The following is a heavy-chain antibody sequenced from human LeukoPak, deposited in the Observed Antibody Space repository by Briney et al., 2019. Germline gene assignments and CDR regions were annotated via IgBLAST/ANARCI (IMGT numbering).Heavy chain of an antibody. CDR2: IYYRGST. J-gene: IGHJ5*02. CDR1: GGSISSYY. D-gene: IGHD3-22*01. CDR3: ARRLYYKPVGYNWFDP. Sequence: SETLSLTCTVSGGSISSYYWGWIRQPPGKGLEWIGSIYYRGSTYYNPSLKSRVTISIDTSKNQFSLKLSSVTAADTAVYYRARRLYYKPVGYNWFDPWGQGTLVTVSS. V-gene: IGHV4-39*01.